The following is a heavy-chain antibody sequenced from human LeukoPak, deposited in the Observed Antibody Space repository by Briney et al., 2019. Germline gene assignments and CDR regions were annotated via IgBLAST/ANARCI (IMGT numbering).Heavy chain of an antibody. CDR2: INPNSGGT. V-gene: IGHV1-2*02. Sequence: ASVKVSCKASGYTFTGYYMHWVRQAPGQGLEWMGWINPNSGGTNYAQKFQGKVTMTRDTSISTAYMELSRLRSDDKAVYYCASRCSYVYDVDYWGQGTLVTVSS. CDR3: ASRCSYVYDVDY. CDR1: GYTFTGYY. D-gene: IGHD5-18*01. J-gene: IGHJ4*02.